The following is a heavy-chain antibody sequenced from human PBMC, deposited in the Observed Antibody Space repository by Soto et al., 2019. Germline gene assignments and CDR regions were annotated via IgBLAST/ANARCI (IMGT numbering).Heavy chain of an antibody. V-gene: IGHV1-69*06. Sequence: SVKVSCKASGGTFGSDAITWVRQAPGQGLEWVGRIIPIFGTTNYAQNLQGRVTISADKSTLTSYMELHSLTSDDTALYYCARDRTDSGYYTNWLDPWGQGTQVTVSA. CDR3: ARDRTDSGYYTNWLDP. CDR2: IIPIFGTT. D-gene: IGHD3-22*01. J-gene: IGHJ5*02. CDR1: GGTFGSDA.